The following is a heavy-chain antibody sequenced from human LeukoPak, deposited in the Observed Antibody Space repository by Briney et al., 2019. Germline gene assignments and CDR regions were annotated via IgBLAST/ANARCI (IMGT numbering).Heavy chain of an antibody. CDR2: ITSSSSTI. CDR1: GFTFSSYE. J-gene: IGHJ4*02. CDR3: ARTGYYFDY. V-gene: IGHV3-48*03. Sequence: GGSLRLSCAASGFTFSSYEMNWVRQAPGKGLEWVSYITSSSSTIYYADSVKGRFTISRDNAKNSLYLQMNSLRAEDTAVYYCARTGYYFDYWGQGTLVTVSS. D-gene: IGHD1-14*01.